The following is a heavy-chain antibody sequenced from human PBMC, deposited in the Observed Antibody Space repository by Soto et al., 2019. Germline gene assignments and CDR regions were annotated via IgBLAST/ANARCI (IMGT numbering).Heavy chain of an antibody. CDR2: IHHSGST. Sequence: QVQLQESGPGLVKASQTLSLTCNVSGGSISSGGYYWTWIRQHPGKGLEWIGNIHHSGSTFYNPSLESRVSISVDTSKHQFSLKLSSVTAADTVVYFCVRGVLSWGQGTLVTVSS. CDR1: GGSISSGGYY. CDR3: VRGVLS. D-gene: IGHD3-10*01. V-gene: IGHV4-31*03. J-gene: IGHJ1*01.